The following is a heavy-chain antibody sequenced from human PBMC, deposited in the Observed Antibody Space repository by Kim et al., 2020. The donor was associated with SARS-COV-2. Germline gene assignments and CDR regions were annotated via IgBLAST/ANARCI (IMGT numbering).Heavy chain of an antibody. CDR2: LSGSGAST. J-gene: IGHJ4*02. Sequence: GGSLRLSCVASGFTFRTYAMNWVRQAPGKGLEWVSALSGSGASTYYADPVKGRFTISRDNSKNTLYLQMSTLRADDTAIYYCAKAPTPRLFVEGLDYWGQGTPVTVSS. CDR3: AKAPTPRLFVEGLDY. D-gene: IGHD3-16*01. CDR1: GFTFRTYA. V-gene: IGHV3-23*01.